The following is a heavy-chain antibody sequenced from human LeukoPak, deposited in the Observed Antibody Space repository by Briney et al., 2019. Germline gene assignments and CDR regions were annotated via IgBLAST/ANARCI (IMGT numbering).Heavy chain of an antibody. J-gene: IGHJ5*02. D-gene: IGHD3-22*01. V-gene: IGHV3-48*01. Sequence: GGSLRLSCAASGFTFSNYNMNWVRQAPGKGLEWVSYISSSSNTIYYADSVKGRFTISRDNAKNSLYLQMNSLRAEDTAVYYCARDDSSGYNNWFDPWGQGTLVTVSS. CDR3: ARDDSSGYNNWFDP. CDR1: GFTFSNYN. CDR2: ISSSSNTI.